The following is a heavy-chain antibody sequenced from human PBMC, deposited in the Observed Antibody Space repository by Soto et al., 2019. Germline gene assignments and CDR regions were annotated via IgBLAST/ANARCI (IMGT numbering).Heavy chain of an antibody. Sequence: SGGSLRLSCAASGFTFSSYGMHWVRQAPGKGLEWVAVISYDGSNKYYADSVKGRFTISRDNSKNTLYLQMNSLRAEDTAVYYCAKGTSVTIFGVAQSQIAYWGQGTLVTVSS. CDR1: GFTFSSYG. V-gene: IGHV3-30*18. J-gene: IGHJ4*02. CDR3: AKGTSVTIFGVAQSQIAY. CDR2: ISYDGSNK. D-gene: IGHD3-3*01.